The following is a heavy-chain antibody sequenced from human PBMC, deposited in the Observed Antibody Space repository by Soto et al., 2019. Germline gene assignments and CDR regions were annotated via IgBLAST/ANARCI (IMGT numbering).Heavy chain of an antibody. CDR3: AKDHYYDSSAGLDY. J-gene: IGHJ4*02. Sequence: LXLSCAASRFTFSSYSMSWVRQAPWKGREWVSAISGSGGSTYYADSVKGRFTISRDNSKNTLYLQMNSLRAEDTAVYYCAKDHYYDSSAGLDYWGQGTLVTVSS. V-gene: IGHV3-23*01. CDR1: RFTFSSYS. CDR2: ISGSGGST. D-gene: IGHD3-22*01.